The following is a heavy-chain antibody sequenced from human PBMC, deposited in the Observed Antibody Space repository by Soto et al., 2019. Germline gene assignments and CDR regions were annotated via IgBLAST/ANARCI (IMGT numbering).Heavy chain of an antibody. Sequence: SETLSLTCTVSGGSISSYYWSWLRQPPGKGLEWIGYIYYSGSTNYNPSLKSRVTISVDTSKNQFSLKLSSVTAADTAVYYCARGRGYSYGRHMDVWGQGTTVTVS. D-gene: IGHD5-18*01. CDR1: GGSISSYY. V-gene: IGHV4-59*01. CDR2: IYYSGST. CDR3: ARGRGYSYGRHMDV. J-gene: IGHJ6*02.